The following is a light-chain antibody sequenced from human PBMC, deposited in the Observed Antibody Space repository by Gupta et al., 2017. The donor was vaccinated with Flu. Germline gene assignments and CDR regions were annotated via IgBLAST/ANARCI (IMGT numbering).Light chain of an antibody. CDR1: QSLLHSIGYTY. V-gene: IGKV2-28*01. Sequence: VTPGEPASVSCRSTQSLLHSIGYTYLDWYLQRPGQAPRVLIYLVSRRASGIPDRFSGSGSGADFTLKISRVEPEDFGIYYCKQSIQAPLTFGQGTKLDI. CDR2: LVS. J-gene: IGKJ2*01. CDR3: KQSIQAPLT.